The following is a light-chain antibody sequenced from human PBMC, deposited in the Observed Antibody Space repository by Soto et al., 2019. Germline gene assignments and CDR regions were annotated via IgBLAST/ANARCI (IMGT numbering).Light chain of an antibody. V-gene: IGLV1-40*01. J-gene: IGLJ1*01. Sequence: QSVLTQPPSASGSPGQRVTISCSGTSSSIGAGYEVHWYHQLPGTAPKLVVFGNGNRPSGVPDRLSASKSGTSASLAITGLQAEDEGHYYCPSYDKRLNAEVFGTGTKLTVL. CDR3: PSYDKRLNAEV. CDR1: SSSIGAGYE. CDR2: GNG.